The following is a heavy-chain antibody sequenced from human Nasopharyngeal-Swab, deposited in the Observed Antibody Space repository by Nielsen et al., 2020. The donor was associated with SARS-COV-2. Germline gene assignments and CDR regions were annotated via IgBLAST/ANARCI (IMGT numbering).Heavy chain of an antibody. D-gene: IGHD3-3*01. CDR2: IYPGDSDT. CDR3: ARLPPSYYDFWSGYYSGDPTEIDY. V-gene: IGHV5-51*01. J-gene: IGHJ4*02. Sequence: VRQMPGKGLEWMGIIYPGDSDTRYSPSFQGQVTISADKSISTAYLQWSSLKASDTAMYYCARLPPSYYDFWSGYYSGDPTEIDYRGQGTLVTVSS.